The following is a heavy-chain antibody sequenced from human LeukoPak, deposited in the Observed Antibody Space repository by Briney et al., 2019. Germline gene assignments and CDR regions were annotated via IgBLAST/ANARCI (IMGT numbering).Heavy chain of an antibody. CDR1: GFTFSSYG. J-gene: IGHJ4*02. Sequence: PGGSLRLSYAASGFTFSSYGMSWVRQAPGKGLEWVSAISGSGGSTYYADSVKGRFTISRDNSKNTLYLQMNSLRAEDTAVYYCAKWATVTTDYYFDYWGQGTLVTVSS. CDR2: ISGSGGST. CDR3: AKWATVTTDYYFDY. V-gene: IGHV3-23*01. D-gene: IGHD4-17*01.